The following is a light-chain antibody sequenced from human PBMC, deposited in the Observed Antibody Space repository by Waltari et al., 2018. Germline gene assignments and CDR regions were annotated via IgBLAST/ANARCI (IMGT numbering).Light chain of an antibody. CDR1: SSDVGNYKR. Sequence: QSALTQPASVSGSPGQSITISCTGTSSDVGNYKRVSWYQQHPGKAPKLMIYAVSKRPSGVSDRFSRSKSGDMASLTISGLQPEDEAEYCCSSYAGSSKGVFGGGTKVTVL. J-gene: IGLJ2*01. CDR3: SSYAGSSKGV. CDR2: AVS. V-gene: IGLV2-23*02.